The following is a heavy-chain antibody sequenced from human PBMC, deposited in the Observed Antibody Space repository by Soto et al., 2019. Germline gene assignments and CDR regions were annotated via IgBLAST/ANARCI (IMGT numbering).Heavy chain of an antibody. CDR3: AKDLREMATIRPDY. V-gene: IGHV3-30*18. D-gene: IGHD5-12*01. CDR2: ISYDGIDK. Sequence: ESGGGVVQPGRSLRLSCAASGFTFRSFGIHWVRQAPGKGLEWVAVISYDGIDKNYADSVKGRFTISRENSKNMVYLQMNSLRAEDTAVYYCAKDLREMATIRPDYWGQGILVTVSS. CDR1: GFTFRSFG. J-gene: IGHJ4*02.